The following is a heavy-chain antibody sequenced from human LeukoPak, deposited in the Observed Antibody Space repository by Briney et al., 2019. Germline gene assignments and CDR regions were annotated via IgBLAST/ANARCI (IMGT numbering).Heavy chain of an antibody. Sequence: GGSLRLSCAASGFTFSSYAMSWVRQAPGKGLEWVSAISGSGGSTYYADSVKGRFTISRDNSKNTLYLQMNSLRAEDTAVYYCAKPIHYDSSGYSYYYYYGMDVWGQGTTVTVSS. V-gene: IGHV3-23*01. CDR1: GFTFSSYA. J-gene: IGHJ6*02. D-gene: IGHD3-22*01. CDR2: ISGSGGST. CDR3: AKPIHYDSSGYSYYYYYGMDV.